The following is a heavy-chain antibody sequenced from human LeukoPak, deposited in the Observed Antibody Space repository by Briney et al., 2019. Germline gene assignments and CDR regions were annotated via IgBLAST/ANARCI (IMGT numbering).Heavy chain of an antibody. J-gene: IGHJ4*02. CDR3: ARERVIPPAGFDY. V-gene: IGHV4-31*03. D-gene: IGHD2-21*01. CDR2: IYYSGST. Sequence: SETLSLTCTVSGGSISSGGYYWSWIRQHPGKGLEWIGYIYYSGSTYYNPSLKSRVTISVDTSKNQFSLKLSSVTAADTAVYYCARERVIPPAGFDYWGQGTLVTVSS. CDR1: GGSISSGGYY.